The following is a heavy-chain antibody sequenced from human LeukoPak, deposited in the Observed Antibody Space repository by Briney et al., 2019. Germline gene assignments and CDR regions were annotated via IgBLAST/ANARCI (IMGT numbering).Heavy chain of an antibody. J-gene: IGHJ4*02. CDR3: ARRGYSDSSGYDY. CDR2: ISGDSTDI. Sequence: PGGSLRLSCATSGFTFKNYAMNWVRQAPGKGLEWVSSISGDSTDIYYADSVMGRSTISRDNAKNSLYLQINRLRAEDTAIYYCARRGYSDSSGYDYWGQGTLVTVSS. CDR1: GFTFKNYA. V-gene: IGHV3-21*01. D-gene: IGHD3-22*01.